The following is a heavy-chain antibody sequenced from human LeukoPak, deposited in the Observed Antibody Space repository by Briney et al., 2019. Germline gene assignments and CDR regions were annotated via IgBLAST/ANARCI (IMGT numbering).Heavy chain of an antibody. CDR2: IYTSGST. Sequence: SETLSLTCTVSGGSISSGSYYWRWIRQPAGKGLEWIGRIYTSGSTNYNPSLKSRVTISVDTSKNQFSLKLSSVTAADTAVYYCARALPAAGMGYFDYWGQGTLVTVSS. D-gene: IGHD6-13*01. CDR1: GGSISSGSYY. J-gene: IGHJ4*02. CDR3: ARALPAAGMGYFDY. V-gene: IGHV4-61*02.